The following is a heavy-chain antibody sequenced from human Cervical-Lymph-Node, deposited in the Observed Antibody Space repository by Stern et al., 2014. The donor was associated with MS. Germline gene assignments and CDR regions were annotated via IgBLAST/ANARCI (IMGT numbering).Heavy chain of an antibody. J-gene: IGHJ4*02. CDR3: ARDPARLADDGRLDH. D-gene: IGHD6-6*01. CDR2: IAYDGSHR. CDR1: GFPFSSFA. V-gene: IGHV3-33*01. Sequence: VQLVESGGGVVQPGKSLRLSCTASGFPFSSFAMHWVRQAPGKGLEWVALIAYDGSHRCHKDDVKGRFTIARDNSKNTRYLQLNRLRPDDAAVYFCARDPARLADDGRLDHWGQGTLVTVSS.